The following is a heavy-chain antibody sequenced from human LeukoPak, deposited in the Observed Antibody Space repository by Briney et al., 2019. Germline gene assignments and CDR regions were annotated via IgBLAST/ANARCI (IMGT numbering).Heavy chain of an antibody. CDR1: GFTFSSYA. J-gene: IGHJ4*02. V-gene: IGHV3-23*01. D-gene: IGHD3-22*01. CDR3: AKGRYGVVVVSLDYFDY. CDR2: ISGSGGST. Sequence: GGSLRLSCAASGFTFSSYAMSWVRQAPGKGLEWVSAISGSGGSTYYADSVKGRFTISRDNSRNTLYLQMNSLRAEDTAVYYCAKGRYGVVVVSLDYFDYWGQGTLVTVSS.